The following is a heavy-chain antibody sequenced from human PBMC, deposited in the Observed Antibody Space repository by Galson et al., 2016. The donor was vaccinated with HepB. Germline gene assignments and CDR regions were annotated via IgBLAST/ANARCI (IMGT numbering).Heavy chain of an antibody. CDR3: ARVVPPSGSRGGWRYTVAETYRDESAFNYFDF. CDR2: IFANGRT. D-gene: IGHD6-19*01. V-gene: IGHV4-4*02. Sequence: SETLSLTCTVSGASINSNYWWSWVRQSPGKGLEWIGEIFANGRTKYSPSLNSRATVSVDQSQNQFSLEVTSVTAADTGVYYCARVVPPSGSRGGWRYTVAETYRDESAFNYFDFWGRGRLVTVSS. CDR1: GASINSNYW. J-gene: IGHJ4*02.